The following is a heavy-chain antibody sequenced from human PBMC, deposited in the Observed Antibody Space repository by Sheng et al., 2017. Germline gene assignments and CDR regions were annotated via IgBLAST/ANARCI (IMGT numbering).Heavy chain of an antibody. CDR2: ITTDNGDT. J-gene: IGHJ6*02. CDR1: GYTFINYG. CDR3: AREDSTTYYYYGMDV. V-gene: IGHV1-18*01. Sequence: QVQLEQSGAEVKKPGASVKVSCKTSGYTFINYGISWVRQAPGQGLEWLGWITTDNGDTKYAQKVQGRVTMTTDTSTNTAYMELRSLRSDDTAVYYCAREDSTTYYYYGMDVWAKGPRSPSP. D-gene: IGHD5-12*01.